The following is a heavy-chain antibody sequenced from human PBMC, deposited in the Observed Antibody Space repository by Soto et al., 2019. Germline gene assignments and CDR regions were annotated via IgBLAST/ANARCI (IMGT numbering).Heavy chain of an antibody. J-gene: IGHJ4*02. CDR3: TKEDCSSTSCYSSFDY. CDR2: ISGSGGST. D-gene: IGHD2-2*02. V-gene: IGHV3-23*01. Sequence: GSLRLSSAASGXTFRIYAMSWVRQAPGKGLEWVSAISGSGGSTYYADSVKGRFTISRENSKNTPYLQMNSLRAEETAVYYCTKEDCSSTSCYSSFDYWGQGTLVTVSS. CDR1: GXTFRIYA.